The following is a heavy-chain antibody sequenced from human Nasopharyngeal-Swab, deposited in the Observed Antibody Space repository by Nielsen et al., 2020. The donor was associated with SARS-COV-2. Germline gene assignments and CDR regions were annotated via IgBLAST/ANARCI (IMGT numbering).Heavy chain of an antibody. CDR1: GFSFSNYA. Sequence: GESLKISCAASGFSFSNYAMYWVRQAPGKGLEWVASISYDGSTQYYADSVKGRLTISRDNSKTTLFLQTTSLRSEDTAVYYCARAGALDTTIEHWGQGNLVTVSS. J-gene: IGHJ1*01. CDR3: ARAGALDTTIEH. V-gene: IGHV3-30*04. CDR2: ISYDGSTQ. D-gene: IGHD3-3*01.